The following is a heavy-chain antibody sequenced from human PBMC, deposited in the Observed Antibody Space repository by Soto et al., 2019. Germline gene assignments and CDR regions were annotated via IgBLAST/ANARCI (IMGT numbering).Heavy chain of an antibody. CDR1: GYTFTSYG. V-gene: IGHV1-18*01. CDR2: ISAYNGNT. D-gene: IGHD3-9*01. CDR3: ARDHYYDILTGPATGGYYYSMDV. J-gene: IGHJ6*03. Sequence: ASVKVSCKASGYTFTSYGISWVRQAPGQGLEWMGWISAYNGNTNYAQKLQGRVTMTTDTSTSTAYMELRSLRSDDTAVYYCARDHYYDILTGPATGGYYYSMDVWGKGTTVTVSS.